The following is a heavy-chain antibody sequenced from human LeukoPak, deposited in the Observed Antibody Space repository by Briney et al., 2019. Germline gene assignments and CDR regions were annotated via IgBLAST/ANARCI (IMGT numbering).Heavy chain of an antibody. D-gene: IGHD3-10*01. V-gene: IGHV5-51*01. Sequence: GESLKISCRVSGYSSTDYWIAWVRQMPGQGLEWMGLIYPRDSEIRNSPSFQGQVTISADKSINTAYLQWSTLKASDTTIYYCARLSRITMVRGAMDAWGQGTPVTVSS. J-gene: IGHJ6*02. CDR2: IYPRDSEI. CDR3: ARLSRITMVRGAMDA. CDR1: GYSSTDYW.